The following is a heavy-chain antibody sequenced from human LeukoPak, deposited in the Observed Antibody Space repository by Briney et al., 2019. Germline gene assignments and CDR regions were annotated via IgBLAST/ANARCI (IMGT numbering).Heavy chain of an antibody. Sequence: NPSKTLSLTCTVSGGSISSSSYYWGWIRQPPGKGLEWIGSIYYSGSTYYNPSLKSRVTISVDTSKNQFSLKLSSVTAADTAVYYCARDWYSGSYYHYFDYWGQGTLVTVSS. CDR2: IYYSGST. D-gene: IGHD1-26*01. CDR3: ARDWYSGSYYHYFDY. CDR1: GGSISSSSYY. J-gene: IGHJ4*02. V-gene: IGHV4-39*07.